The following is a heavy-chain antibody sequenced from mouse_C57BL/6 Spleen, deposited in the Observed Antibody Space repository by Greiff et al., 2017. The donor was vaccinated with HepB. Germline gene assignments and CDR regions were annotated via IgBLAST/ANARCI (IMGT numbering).Heavy chain of an antibody. CDR1: GYTFTDYY. V-gene: IGHV1-19*01. CDR3: ARWPLNWDEGLAMDY. CDR2: INPYNGGT. D-gene: IGHD4-1*02. J-gene: IGHJ4*01. Sequence: EVQLQQSGPVLVKPGASVKMSCKASGYTFTDYYMNWVKQSHGKSLEWIGVINPYNGGTSYKQKFKGKATLTVDKSSSTAYMELNSLTSEDSAVYYCARWPLNWDEGLAMDYWGQGTSVTVSS.